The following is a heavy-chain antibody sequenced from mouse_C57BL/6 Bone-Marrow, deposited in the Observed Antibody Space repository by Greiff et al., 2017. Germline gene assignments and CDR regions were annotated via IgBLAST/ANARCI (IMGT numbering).Heavy chain of an antibody. V-gene: IGHV1-82*01. Sequence: VKLQESGPELVKPGASVKISCKASGYAFGSSWMNWVKQRPGKGLEWIGRIYPGDGDTNYNGKFKGKATLTADKSSSTAYMQLSSLTSEDSAVYFCALRFAYWGQGTLVTVSA. CDR3: ALRFAY. CDR2: IYPGDGDT. CDR1: GYAFGSSW. J-gene: IGHJ3*01.